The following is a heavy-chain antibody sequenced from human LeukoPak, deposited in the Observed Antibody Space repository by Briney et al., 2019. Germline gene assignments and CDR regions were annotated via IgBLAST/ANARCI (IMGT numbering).Heavy chain of an antibody. Sequence: SVKVSCKASGGTFSSYAISWVRQAPGQGLEWMGRIIPILGIANYAQKFQGRVMITADKSTSTAYMELSSLRSEDTAVYYCASRLAVPGTIPDYWGQGTLVTVSS. CDR2: IIPILGIA. CDR1: GGTFSSYA. V-gene: IGHV1-69*04. J-gene: IGHJ4*02. D-gene: IGHD6-19*01. CDR3: ASRLAVPGTIPDY.